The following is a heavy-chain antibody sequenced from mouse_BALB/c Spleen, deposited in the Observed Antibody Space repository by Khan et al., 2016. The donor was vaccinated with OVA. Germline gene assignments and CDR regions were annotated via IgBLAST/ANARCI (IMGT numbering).Heavy chain of an antibody. Sequence: VQLQESGAELAKPGASLKMSCTASGYSFITYWIHWVKQRPGQGLEWIGYIDPSTGYAEYNQKLTDKATLTADKSSSTAYMQLTSLTSEDSAVYYCARRGLNGIFVYWGQGTLVTVSA. CDR1: GYSFITYW. CDR3: ARRGLNGIFVY. CDR2: IDPSTGYA. J-gene: IGHJ3*01. D-gene: IGHD1-3*01. V-gene: IGHV1-7*01.